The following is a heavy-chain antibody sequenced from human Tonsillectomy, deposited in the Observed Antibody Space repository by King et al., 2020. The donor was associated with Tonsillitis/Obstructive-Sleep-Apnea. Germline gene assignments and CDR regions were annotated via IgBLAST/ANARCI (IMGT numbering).Heavy chain of an antibody. Sequence: VQLQQWGAGLLKPSETLSLTCAVYGGSFSGYYWSWIRQPPGKGLEWIGEINHSGSTTYNPSLKRRVTISVDTSKNQFSLKLSSVTAADTAGYYCARASGYGSGSYYRKTDYYYYGMDVWGQGTTVTVSS. D-gene: IGHD3-10*01. CDR3: ARASGYGSGSYYRKTDYYYYGMDV. CDR1: GGSFSGYY. CDR2: INHSGST. V-gene: IGHV4-34*01. J-gene: IGHJ6*02.